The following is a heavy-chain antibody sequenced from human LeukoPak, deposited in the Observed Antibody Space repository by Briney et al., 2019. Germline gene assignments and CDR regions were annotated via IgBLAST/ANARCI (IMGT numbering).Heavy chain of an antibody. D-gene: IGHD4-17*01. J-gene: IGHJ4*02. CDR2: IIPIFGTA. Sequence: GASVKVSCKASGGTFSSYAISWVRQAPGQGLEWMGGIIPIFGTANYAQKFQDRVTITADKSTSTAYMELSSLRFEGTAVYYCARDLNYGDLLDYWGQGTLVTVSS. CDR1: GGTFSSYA. V-gene: IGHV1-69*06. CDR3: ARDLNYGDLLDY.